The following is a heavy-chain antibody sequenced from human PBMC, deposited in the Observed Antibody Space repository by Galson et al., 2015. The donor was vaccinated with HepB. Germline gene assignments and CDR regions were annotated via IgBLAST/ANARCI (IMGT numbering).Heavy chain of an antibody. D-gene: IGHD4-17*01. CDR2: INTNTGNP. V-gene: IGHV7-4-1*02. CDR1: GYTFTSYA. CDR3: ARGSPYGDYSDYYYMDV. Sequence: SVKVSCKASGYTFTSYAMNWVRQAPGQGLEWMGWINTNTGNPTYAQGFTGRFVFSLDTSVSTAYLQISSLKAEDTAVYYCARGSPYGDYSDYYYMDVWGKGTTVTVSS. J-gene: IGHJ6*03.